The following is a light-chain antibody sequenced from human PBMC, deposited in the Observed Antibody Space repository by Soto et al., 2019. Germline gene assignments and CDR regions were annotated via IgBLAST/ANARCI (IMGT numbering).Light chain of an antibody. CDR1: QNVHIN. CDR2: GVS. CDR3: QQYETWPRT. V-gene: IGKV3-15*01. Sequence: TVMTQSPDTLSVSPGDTATLSCRSSQNVHINLAWYQQKPGQAPTLLIYGVSARAPGVPARFSGTGSGSEFTLTIRNLQSEDFGVYYCQQYETWPRTFCQGTK. J-gene: IGKJ2*01.